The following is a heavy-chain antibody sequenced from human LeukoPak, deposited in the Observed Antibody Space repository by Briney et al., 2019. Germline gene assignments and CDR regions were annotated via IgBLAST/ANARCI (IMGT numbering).Heavy chain of an antibody. Sequence: GGSLRLSCAASGFTVSSNYMSWVRQAPGKGLEWVSVIYSGGSTYYADSVKGRFTISRDNSKNTLYLQMNSLRAEDTAVYYCARDHYYGSGSPPTWFDPWGQGTLVTASS. CDR1: GFTVSSNY. CDR2: IYSGGST. V-gene: IGHV3-66*01. D-gene: IGHD3-10*01. CDR3: ARDHYYGSGSPPTWFDP. J-gene: IGHJ5*02.